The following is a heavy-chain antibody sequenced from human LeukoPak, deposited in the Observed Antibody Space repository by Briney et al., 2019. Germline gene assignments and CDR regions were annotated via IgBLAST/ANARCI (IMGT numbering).Heavy chain of an antibody. CDR3: ARDSSSWYRGEYYFDY. Sequence: SETLSLTCAVYGGSFSGYYWSWIRQPPGKGLEWIGEINHSGSTNYNPSLKSRVTISVDTSKNQFSLKLSSVTAADTAVYYCARDSSSWYRGEYYFDYWGQGTPVTVSS. CDR1: GGSFSGYY. V-gene: IGHV4-34*01. CDR2: INHSGST. D-gene: IGHD6-13*01. J-gene: IGHJ4*02.